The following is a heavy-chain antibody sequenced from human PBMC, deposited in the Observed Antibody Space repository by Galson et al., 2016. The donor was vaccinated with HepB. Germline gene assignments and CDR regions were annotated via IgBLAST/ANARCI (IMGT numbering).Heavy chain of an antibody. J-gene: IGHJ1*01. CDR2: ITWDATGT. CDR1: GFTFDDFT. CDR3: VKAGEGFDWLHH. D-gene: IGHD3-9*01. Sequence: SLRLSCAASGFTFDDFTMHWVRQAPGKGLQWVSLITWDATGTYYAESVKGRFTISRDNSKNSLSLQMNGLRSEDSALYYCVKAGEGFDWLHHWGHGTLVTVSS. V-gene: IGHV3-43*01.